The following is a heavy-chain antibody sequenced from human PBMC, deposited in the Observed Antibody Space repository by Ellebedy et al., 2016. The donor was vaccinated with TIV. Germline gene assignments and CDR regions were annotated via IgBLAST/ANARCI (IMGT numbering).Heavy chain of an antibody. CDR2: INPNSGGT. CDR3: ARGSSYSSSWYVAFDY. V-gene: IGHV1-2*02. Sequence: ASVKVSXXASGYTFTGYYLHWVRQAPGQGLEWMGWINPNSGGTNCAQKFQGRVTITADESTSTAYMELSSLRSEDTAVYYCARGSSYSSSWYVAFDYWGQGTLVTVSS. CDR1: GYTFTGYY. J-gene: IGHJ4*02. D-gene: IGHD6-13*01.